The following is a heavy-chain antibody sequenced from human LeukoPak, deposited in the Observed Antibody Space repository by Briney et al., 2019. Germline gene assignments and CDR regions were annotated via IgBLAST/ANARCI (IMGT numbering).Heavy chain of an antibody. D-gene: IGHD3-10*01. V-gene: IGHV3-7*01. CDR2: IKQDGSDK. Sequence: GGSLRLSCAASGFTFSTYWMTWVRQAPGKGLEWVANIKQDGSDKYYVDSVKGRFTISRDNARNSLYLQMNSLTAEDTAVYYCAREGSVARGVFFDYWGQGILVTVSS. J-gene: IGHJ4*02. CDR3: AREGSVARGVFFDY. CDR1: GFTFSTYW.